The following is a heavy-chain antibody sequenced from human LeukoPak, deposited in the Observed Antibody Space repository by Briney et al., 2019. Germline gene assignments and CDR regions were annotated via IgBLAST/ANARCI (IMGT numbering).Heavy chain of an antibody. J-gene: IGHJ4*02. CDR2: IFYTGTT. V-gene: IGHV4-59*01. Sequence: SETLSLTCTVSGGSISSYYWSWIRQPPGKGLEWIGYIFYTGTTNYNPSLNSRVTISVDTSKNQFSLRLNSVTAADTAVYYCARGGGSGYYPGDYWGQGTLVTVSS. CDR1: GGSISSYY. CDR3: ARGGGSGYYPGDY. D-gene: IGHD3-22*01.